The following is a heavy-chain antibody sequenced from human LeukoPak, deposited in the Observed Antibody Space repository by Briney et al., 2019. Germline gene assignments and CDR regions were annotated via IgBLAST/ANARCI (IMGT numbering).Heavy chain of an antibody. CDR2: INHDGSDK. CDR3: ARYMYSGSYYGVNY. J-gene: IGHJ4*02. V-gene: IGHV3-7*04. D-gene: IGHD1-26*01. CDR1: GFAFSTYW. Sequence: GGSLRLSCAASGFAFSTYWMSWVRPAPGKGLEWVANINHDGSDKYYVDSVKGRFTISRDNAKNSLYLQMNSLRAEDTAVYYCARYMYSGSYYGVNYWGQGTLVTVSS.